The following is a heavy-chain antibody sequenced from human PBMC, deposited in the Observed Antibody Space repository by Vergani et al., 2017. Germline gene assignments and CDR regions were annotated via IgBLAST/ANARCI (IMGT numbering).Heavy chain of an antibody. D-gene: IGHD6-19*01. CDR1: GASIRSSNYY. CDR2: IYYSGCT. CDR3: ARHSTVEWLVKLGWIDP. Sequence: QLQLQESGPGLVKPSATLSLTCSVSGASIRSSNYYWGWIRQHPGKGLEWIASIYYSGCTYYNPSLKSRVTRSVDTSKNQFSLKLSSVTAADTAVYFCARHSTVEWLVKLGWIDPWGQGILVTVSS. J-gene: IGHJ5*02. V-gene: IGHV4-39*01.